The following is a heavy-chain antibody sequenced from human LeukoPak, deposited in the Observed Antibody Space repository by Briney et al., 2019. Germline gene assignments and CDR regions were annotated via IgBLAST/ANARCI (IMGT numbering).Heavy chain of an antibody. V-gene: IGHV4-39*07. J-gene: IGHJ6*02. CDR3: ARAGLVIAFNYYYYGMDV. Sequence: SETLSLTCTVSGGSISSSSYYWGWIRQPPGKGLEWIGSIYYSGSTYYNPSLKSRVTISVDTSKNQFSLKLSSVTAADTAVYYCARAGLVIAFNYYYYGMDVWGQGTTVTVSS. CDR1: GGSISSSSYY. D-gene: IGHD3/OR15-3a*01. CDR2: IYYSGST.